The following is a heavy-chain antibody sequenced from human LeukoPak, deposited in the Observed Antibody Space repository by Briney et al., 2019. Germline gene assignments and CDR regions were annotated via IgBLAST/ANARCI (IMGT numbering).Heavy chain of an antibody. D-gene: IGHD3-10*01. Sequence: SETLSLTCTVSGGSISSSSYYWGWIRQPPGKGLEWIGEINHSGSTNYNPSLKSRVTISVDTSKNQFSLKLSSVTAADTAVYYCARGDYYGSTYYYYGMDVWGQGTTVTVSS. J-gene: IGHJ6*02. CDR1: GGSISSSSYY. CDR2: INHSGST. V-gene: IGHV4-39*07. CDR3: ARGDYYGSTYYYYGMDV.